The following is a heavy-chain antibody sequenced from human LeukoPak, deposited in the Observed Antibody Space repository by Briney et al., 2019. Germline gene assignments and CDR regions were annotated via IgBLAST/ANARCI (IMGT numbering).Heavy chain of an antibody. CDR2: IYPDDSDT. CDR3: ARQLNYYDSRGPVDY. Sequence: GESLKISCKGSGYSFTNYWIGWVRQVPGKGLEWMGIIYPDDSDTRYSPSFQGQVTISADKSISTAYLQWSSLKASDTAMYYCARQLNYYDSRGPVDYWGQGTLVTVSS. D-gene: IGHD3-22*01. V-gene: IGHV5-51*01. CDR1: GYSFTNYW. J-gene: IGHJ4*02.